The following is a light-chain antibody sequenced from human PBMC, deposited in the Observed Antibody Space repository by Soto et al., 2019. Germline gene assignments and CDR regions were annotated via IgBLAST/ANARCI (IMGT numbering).Light chain of an antibody. Sequence: DVVMTQSPLSLPVTLGQPASISCRSSQSLDYGDGNTYLNWFQQRPGQSPRRLIYKVSNRDSGVPDRFSGSESGTDFTLKISRVEAEDVGIYYCMQGSHWPYTFGQGTKLEIK. V-gene: IGKV2-30*01. CDR2: KVS. CDR3: MQGSHWPYT. J-gene: IGKJ2*01. CDR1: QSLDYGDGNTY.